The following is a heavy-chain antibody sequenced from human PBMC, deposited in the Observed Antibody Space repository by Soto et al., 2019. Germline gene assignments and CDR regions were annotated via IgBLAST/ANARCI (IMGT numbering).Heavy chain of an antibody. Sequence: PSETLSLTCTVSGGSISSYYWSWIRQPPGKGLEWIGYIYYSGSTNYNPSLKSRVTISVDTSKNQFSLKLSSVTAADTAVYYCARVWRGDMSAFDYWGQGTLVTVS. CDR2: IYYSGST. J-gene: IGHJ4*02. V-gene: IGHV4-59*01. D-gene: IGHD3-3*01. CDR3: ARVWRGDMSAFDY. CDR1: GGSISSYY.